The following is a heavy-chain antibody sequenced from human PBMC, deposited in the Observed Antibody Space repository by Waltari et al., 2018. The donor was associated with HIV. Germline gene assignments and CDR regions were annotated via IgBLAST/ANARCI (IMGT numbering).Heavy chain of an antibody. CDR2: IYHSGST. V-gene: IGHV4-38-2*02. J-gene: IGHJ4*02. D-gene: IGHD3-10*01. CDR3: ARDSGG. CDR1: GYSISSGYY. Sequence: QVQLQESGPGLVKPSETLSLTCAVSGYSISSGYYWGWVRQPPGKGLEWIGSIYHSGSTYHNPSLKSRVTISVDTSKNQFSLKLSAVTAADTAVYYCARDSGGWGQGTLVTVSS.